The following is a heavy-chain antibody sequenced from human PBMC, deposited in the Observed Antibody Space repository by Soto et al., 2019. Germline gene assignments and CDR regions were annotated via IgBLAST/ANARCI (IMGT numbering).Heavy chain of an antibody. J-gene: IGHJ6*02. Sequence: QVQLVESGGGVVQPGRSLRLSCVASGFTFSSYGIHWVRQAPGKGLEWVAVIWYDGSNKYYAESVKGRFSISRDNSKNTVHMQMNSLTAEVTAAYHCARAWHGMDVWGQVTTVTVSS. V-gene: IGHV3-33*01. CDR1: GFTFSSYG. CDR3: ARAWHGMDV. CDR2: IWYDGSNK.